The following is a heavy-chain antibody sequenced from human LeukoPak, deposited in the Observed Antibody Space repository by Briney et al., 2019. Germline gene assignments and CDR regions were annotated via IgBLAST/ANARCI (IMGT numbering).Heavy chain of an antibody. Sequence: GGSLRLSCAASGFTFDDFAMTWVRQVPGKGLEWVSGINWIGGSTGYADSVKGRFTISRDSAKSSLYLQMNSLRAEDTALYYCARGMDIVATRGDYYYGMDVWGQGTAVTVSS. V-gene: IGHV3-20*04. CDR3: ARGMDIVATRGDYYYGMDV. D-gene: IGHD5-12*01. CDR1: GFTFDDFA. CDR2: INWIGGST. J-gene: IGHJ6*02.